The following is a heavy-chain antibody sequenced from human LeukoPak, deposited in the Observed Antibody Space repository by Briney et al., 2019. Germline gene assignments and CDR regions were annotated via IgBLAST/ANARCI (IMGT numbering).Heavy chain of an antibody. CDR1: GFTFSSYS. D-gene: IGHD3-9*01. J-gene: IGHJ4*02. CDR2: MSSKNHYL. Sequence: GGSLRLFCAACGFTFSSYSMNWVGQAPAKGLEWVSSMSSKNHYLYYADSVKVRFTISRNNAKNPLYLQMNSLRSEDTAVYYCAAGSLRYLDWLLYSPPDYWGQGPLVTLSS. CDR3: AAGSLRYLDWLLYSPPDY. V-gene: IGHV3-21*01.